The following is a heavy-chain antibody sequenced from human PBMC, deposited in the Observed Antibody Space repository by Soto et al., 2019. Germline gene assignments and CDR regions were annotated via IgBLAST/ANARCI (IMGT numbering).Heavy chain of an antibody. CDR1: GGSISSYY. J-gene: IGHJ6*02. V-gene: IGHV4-59*12. D-gene: IGHD3-10*01. CDR2: IYYSGST. CDR3: ARDYYGSVSYDHYYYYGMDV. Sequence: SETLSLTCTVSGGSISSYYWSWIRQPPGKGLEWIGYIYYSGSTNYNPSLKSRVTISVDTSKNQFSLKLSSVTAADTAVYYCARDYYGSVSYDHYYYYGMDVWGQGTTVTVS.